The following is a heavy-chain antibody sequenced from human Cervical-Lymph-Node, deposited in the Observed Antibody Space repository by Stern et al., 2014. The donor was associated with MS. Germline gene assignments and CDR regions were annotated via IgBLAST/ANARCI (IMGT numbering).Heavy chain of an antibody. CDR1: GFTFNNSA. CDR2: IVVGSGNT. Sequence: QLVQSGPEVRKPGTSVKVSCTASGFTFNNSAVQWVRQARGQRLEWRGWIVVGSGNTIYAQQFQERVTISRDMSTNTASMALSSLRSEDTAVYYCATGILGTTPLFAHWGQGSLVTVSS. D-gene: IGHD1-26*01. V-gene: IGHV1-58*01. J-gene: IGHJ4*02. CDR3: ATGILGTTPLFAH.